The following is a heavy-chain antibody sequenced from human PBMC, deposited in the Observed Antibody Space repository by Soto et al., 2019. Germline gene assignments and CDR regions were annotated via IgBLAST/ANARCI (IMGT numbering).Heavy chain of an antibody. V-gene: IGHV3-7*05. CDR1: GFTFSNYW. J-gene: IGHJ4*02. CDR2: IKEDGSER. D-gene: IGHD3-10*01. Sequence: EVQLVESGGGLVQPGGSLRLSCAASGFTFSNYWMSWVRQAPGKGLEWVANIKEDGSERNYMDSVKGRFIISRDNAKNSLYLQLNSLRAEDTAVYYCARAGSENDYWGQGTLVTVSS. CDR3: ARAGSENDY.